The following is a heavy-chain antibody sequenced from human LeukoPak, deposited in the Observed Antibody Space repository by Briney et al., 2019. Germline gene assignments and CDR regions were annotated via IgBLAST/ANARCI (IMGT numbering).Heavy chain of an antibody. J-gene: IGHJ6*03. Sequence: KPSETLSLTCTVSGDSISSYYWSWIRQPAGKGLEWIGRIYTSGSTNYNPSLKSRVTMSVDTSKNQFSLKLSSVTAADTAVYYCARCSTGTYYYYYYMDVWGKGTTVTVSS. CDR2: IYTSGST. CDR1: GDSISSYY. V-gene: IGHV4-4*07. CDR3: ARCSTGTYYYYYYMDV. D-gene: IGHD1-1*01.